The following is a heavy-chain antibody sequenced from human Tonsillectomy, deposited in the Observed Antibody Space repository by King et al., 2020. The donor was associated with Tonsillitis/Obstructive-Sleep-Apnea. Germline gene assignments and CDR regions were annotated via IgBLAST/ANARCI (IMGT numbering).Heavy chain of an antibody. D-gene: IGHD6-6*01. V-gene: IGHV3-30*04. CDR1: GFTFSSYA. Sequence: VQLVESGGGVVQPGRSLRLSCAASGFTFSSYAMHWVRQAPGKGLEWVAVISYDGSNKYYADSVKGRFTISRDNSKNTLYLQMNSLRAEDTAVYYCASHGRDRKQLRFGSRGDAFDIWGQGTMVTVSS. CDR3: ASHGRDRKQLRFGSRGDAFDI. J-gene: IGHJ3*02. CDR2: ISYDGSNK.